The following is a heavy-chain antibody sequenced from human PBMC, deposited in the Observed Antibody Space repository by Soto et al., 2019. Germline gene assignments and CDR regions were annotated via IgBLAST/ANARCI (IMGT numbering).Heavy chain of an antibody. Sequence: QVQLQESGPGLVKPSETLSLTCTVSGGSISSYYWSWIRQPPGKGLEWIGYIYYSGSTNYNHSLKSRVTISVDTSKNQFSLKLSSVTAADTAVYYYARPSTTVDAFDIWGQGTMVTVSS. V-gene: IGHV4-59*08. CDR3: ARPSTTVDAFDI. D-gene: IGHD1-26*01. J-gene: IGHJ3*02. CDR1: GGSISSYY. CDR2: IYYSGST.